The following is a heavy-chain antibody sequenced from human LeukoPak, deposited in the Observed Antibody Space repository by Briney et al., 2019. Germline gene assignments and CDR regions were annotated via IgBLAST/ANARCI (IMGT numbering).Heavy chain of an antibody. V-gene: IGHV3-21*01. CDR3: ARVMMGATVTTFHYYCMDV. D-gene: IGHD4-11*01. CDR1: GFTFSHYS. Sequence: GGSLRLSCAASGFTFSHYSIDWVRQAPGKGLERVASITSSSSHIYYADSVKGRFTISRDNAKNPLYLQMNSLRAEDTAIYYCARVMMGATVTTFHYYCMDVWGVGTTVTVSS. CDR2: ITSSSSHI. J-gene: IGHJ6*03.